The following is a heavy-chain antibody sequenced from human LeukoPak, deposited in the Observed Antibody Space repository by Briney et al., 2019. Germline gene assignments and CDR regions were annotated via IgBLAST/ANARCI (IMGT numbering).Heavy chain of an antibody. J-gene: IGHJ4*02. CDR1: VGSISSSSYY. Sequence: SETLSLTCTVSVGSISSSSYYWGWIRQPPGKGLEWIGSIYYSGSTYYNPSLKSRVTISVDTSKNQFSLKLSSVTAVDTAVYYCARESGGMVFDYWGQGTLVTVSS. V-gene: IGHV4-39*02. D-gene: IGHD2-8*01. CDR2: IYYSGST. CDR3: ARESGGMVFDY.